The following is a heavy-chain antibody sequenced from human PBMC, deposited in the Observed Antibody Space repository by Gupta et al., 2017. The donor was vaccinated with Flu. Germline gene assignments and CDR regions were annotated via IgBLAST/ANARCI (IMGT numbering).Heavy chain of an antibody. Sequence: QMLESGGGLVQPGGSLRLSCAASGFPFANYAVTWVRQAPGKGLEWVSAISGSGDRTGGGTYYADSVKGRFTISRDNSKNTLYLQMNSLRAEDTAVYYCAKTLLPRTPYYYYGMDVWGQGTTVTVSS. J-gene: IGHJ6*02. CDR2: ISGSGDRTGGGT. D-gene: IGHD1-1*01. CDR1: GFPFANYA. V-gene: IGHV3-23*01. CDR3: AKTLLPRTPYYYYGMDV.